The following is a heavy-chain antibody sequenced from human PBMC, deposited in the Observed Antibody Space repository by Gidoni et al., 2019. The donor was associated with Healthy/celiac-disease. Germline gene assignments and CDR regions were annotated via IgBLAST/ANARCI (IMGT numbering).Heavy chain of an antibody. CDR2: ISRNGGST. J-gene: IGHJ4*02. Sequence: EVQLVESGGGLVQPGGSLRLSCSASGFPFSTYAMHWVRQAPGKGLEYVSAISRNGGSTYYADSVKGRFTISRDNSKNTLYLQMSSLRAEDTAVYYCVRANRDFWSGYTYYFDYWGQGTLVTVSS. D-gene: IGHD3-3*01. V-gene: IGHV3-64D*06. CDR1: GFPFSTYA. CDR3: VRANRDFWSGYTYYFDY.